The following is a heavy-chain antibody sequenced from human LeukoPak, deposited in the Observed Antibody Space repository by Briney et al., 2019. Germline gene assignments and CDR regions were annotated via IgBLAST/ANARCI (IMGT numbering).Heavy chain of an antibody. CDR3: AKVGGVYYYHMDV. D-gene: IGHD3-16*01. V-gene: IGHV3-23*01. J-gene: IGHJ6*03. CDR1: GFTFDDYG. Sequence: GGSLRLSCAASGFTFDDYGMSWVRQAPGKGLEWVSAISGSGGSTYYADSVKGRFTISRDNSKNTLYLQMNSLRAEDTAVYYCAKVGGVYYYHMDVWGKGTTVTVSS. CDR2: ISGSGGST.